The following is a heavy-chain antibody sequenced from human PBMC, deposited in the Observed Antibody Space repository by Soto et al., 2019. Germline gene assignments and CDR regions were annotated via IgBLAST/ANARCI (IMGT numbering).Heavy chain of an antibody. Sequence: QVQLVQSGAEVKKPGSSVKVSCKASGGTFSNYAISWVRQAPGQGLEWMGEIIPIFGTANYAQKFQGRVTITADESTSTAYMELSSLRSEDTAMYYCARALLGYCSSTSCSPFDPWGQGTLVTVSS. CDR3: ARALLGYCSSTSCSPFDP. CDR1: GGTFSNYA. J-gene: IGHJ5*02. CDR2: IIPIFGTA. D-gene: IGHD2-2*03. V-gene: IGHV1-69*01.